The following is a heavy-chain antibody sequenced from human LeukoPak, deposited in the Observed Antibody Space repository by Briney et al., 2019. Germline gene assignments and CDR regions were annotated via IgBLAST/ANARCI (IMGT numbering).Heavy chain of an antibody. V-gene: IGHV3-30*10. J-gene: IGHJ3*02. CDR3: ARVQCSGGSCTGGPFDI. CDR2: ISYDGSNE. CDR1: GFTFRRYI. Sequence: GGSLRLSCAASGFTFRRYIMHWVRQAPGKGLEWVAGISYDGSNEYYTDSVKGRITISRDNSKNTLFLQMNSLRAEDTAVFFCARVQCSGGSCTGGPFDIWGQGTMVTVSS. D-gene: IGHD2-15*01.